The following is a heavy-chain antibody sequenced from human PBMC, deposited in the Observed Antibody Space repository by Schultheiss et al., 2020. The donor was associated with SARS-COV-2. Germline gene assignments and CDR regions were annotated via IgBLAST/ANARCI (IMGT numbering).Heavy chain of an antibody. V-gene: IGHV4-4*07. CDR1: GGSISSYY. J-gene: IGHJ3*02. Sequence: SETLSLTCTVSGGSISSYYWSWIRQPAGKGLEWIGRIYTSGSTNYNPSLKSRVTISVDTSKNQFSLQLNSVTPEDTAVYYCAKEYYDFWSGYYDAFDIWGQGTTVTVSS. CDR2: IYTSGST. D-gene: IGHD3-3*01. CDR3: AKEYYDFWSGYYDAFDI.